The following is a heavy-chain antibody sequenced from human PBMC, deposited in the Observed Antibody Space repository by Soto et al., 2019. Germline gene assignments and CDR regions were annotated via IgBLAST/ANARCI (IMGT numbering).Heavy chain of an antibody. CDR1: GFTFSGSA. D-gene: IGHD1-7*01. CDR3: ASRMGDWELHYFDY. V-gene: IGHV3-73*01. J-gene: IGHJ4*02. CDR2: IRSKTNTYAT. Sequence: GGSLRLSCAASGFTFSGSAIHWVRQTSGKGLEWVGRIRSKTNTYATAYAASVKGRFTISRDDSKNMAYLQMNSLKTEDAAVYYCASRMGDWELHYFDYWDQGILGTVSS.